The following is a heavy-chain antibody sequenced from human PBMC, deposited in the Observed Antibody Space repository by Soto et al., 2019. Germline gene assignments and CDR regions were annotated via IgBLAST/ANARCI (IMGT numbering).Heavy chain of an antibody. CDR1: GFSVSSTY. V-gene: IGHV3-53*01. CDR2: MYSGGSA. Sequence: PGGSLRLSCAASGFSVSSTYMSWVRQAPGKGLEWVSVMYSGGSAYYADSVKGRFSISRENSKNTLSLQMNSLRAEDTAVYYCARVMMVRGVVFEYWGRGTLVTVSS. J-gene: IGHJ4*02. D-gene: IGHD3-10*01. CDR3: ARVMMVRGVVFEY.